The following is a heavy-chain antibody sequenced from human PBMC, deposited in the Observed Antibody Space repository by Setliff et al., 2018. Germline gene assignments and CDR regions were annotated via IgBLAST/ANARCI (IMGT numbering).Heavy chain of an antibody. D-gene: IGHD3-22*01. Sequence: PGGSLRLSCAASGFTFSTYSINWFRQAPGKGLGWIAYISSRSNTIYYADSVKGRFTISRDNAKNSLYLQLNSLRAEDTAVYYCATNPRKGRSGGYYYADPYYFYMDVLGKGTTVTVAS. J-gene: IGHJ6*03. CDR2: ISSRSNTI. CDR3: ATNPRKGRSGGYYYADPYYFYMDV. CDR1: GFTFSTYS. V-gene: IGHV3-48*01.